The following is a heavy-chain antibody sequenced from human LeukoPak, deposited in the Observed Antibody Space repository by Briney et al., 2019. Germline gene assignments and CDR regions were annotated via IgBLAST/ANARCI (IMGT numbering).Heavy chain of an antibody. CDR1: GFTFSSYW. Sequence: PGGSLRLSCAVSGFTFSSYWMSWVRQAPGKGLEWVANIKKDGSEKYYVDSVKGRFTISRDNAKNSLYLQMDSLRAEDTAVYYCARGGGLDVWGQGATVTVSS. V-gene: IGHV3-7*04. CDR2: IKKDGSEK. J-gene: IGHJ6*02. CDR3: ARGGGLDV.